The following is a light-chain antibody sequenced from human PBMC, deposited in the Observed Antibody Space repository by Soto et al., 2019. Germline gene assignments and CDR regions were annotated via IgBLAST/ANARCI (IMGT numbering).Light chain of an antibody. CDR2: GAS. Sequence: EIVMTQSPGTLSVFPGERATLSCRASQSVRTNLAWYQQKPGQAPRLLIYGASTRAPGIPARFSGSVAGTELTLTISSLQSEDFAVYYCQQYNDWPGTFGQGTTVEVK. V-gene: IGKV3-15*01. CDR3: QQYNDWPGT. J-gene: IGKJ2*01. CDR1: QSVRTN.